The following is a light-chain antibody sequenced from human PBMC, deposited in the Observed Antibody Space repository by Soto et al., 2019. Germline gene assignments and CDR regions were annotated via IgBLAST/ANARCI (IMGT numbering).Light chain of an antibody. V-gene: IGKV3D-15*01. CDR2: GAS. J-gene: IGKJ5*01. Sequence: EIVLTQSPGTLSLSPGERATFSCRASQSVRSSFLAWYQQKPGQAPTLLIYGASSRATGIPARFSGSGSGTEFTLTISSLQSEDFAVYYCKQYNNWPITFGQGTRLEIK. CDR3: KQYNNWPIT. CDR1: QSVRSS.